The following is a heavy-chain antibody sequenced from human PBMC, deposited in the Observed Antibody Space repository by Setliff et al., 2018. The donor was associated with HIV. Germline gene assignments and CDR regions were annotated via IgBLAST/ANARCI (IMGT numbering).Heavy chain of an antibody. Sequence: KPSETLSLTCTVSGGSIRTYYWSWIRQPPGKGLEWIGYIFYSVNTNYNPSLKGRVTISVDTSKNQFSLKLSSVTAADTAIYYCATMGGQGTHLDYWGQGTLVTVSS. V-gene: IGHV4-59*08. D-gene: IGHD1-26*01. CDR3: ATMGGQGTHLDY. J-gene: IGHJ4*02. CDR2: IFYSVNT. CDR1: GGSIRTYY.